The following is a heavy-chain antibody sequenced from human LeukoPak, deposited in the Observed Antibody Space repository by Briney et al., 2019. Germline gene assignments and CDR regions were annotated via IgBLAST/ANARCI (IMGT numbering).Heavy chain of an antibody. V-gene: IGHV4-30-4*01. Sequence: SSETLSLTCTVSGGSISSGDYYWSWIRQPPGKGLECIGYIYYSGSTYYNPSLKSRVTISVDTSKNQFSLKLSSVTAADTAVYYCVREGIAAAGTGWFDPWGQGTLVTVSS. CDR2: IYYSGST. CDR1: GGSISSGDYY. CDR3: VREGIAAAGTGWFDP. J-gene: IGHJ5*02. D-gene: IGHD6-13*01.